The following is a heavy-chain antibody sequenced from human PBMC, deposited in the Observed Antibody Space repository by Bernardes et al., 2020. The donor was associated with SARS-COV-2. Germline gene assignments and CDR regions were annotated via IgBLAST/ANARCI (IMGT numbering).Heavy chain of an antibody. J-gene: IGHJ4*02. Sequence: TLSLPCTVYGGSFIGYYWSWIRQPPGKGLEWIGEINHSGSTNYNPSLKSRVTISVDTSKNQFSLKLSSVTAADTAVYYCASFGMTTVTGGFDYWGQGTLVTVSS. D-gene: IGHD4-17*01. CDR1: GGSFIGYY. CDR3: ASFGMTTVTGGFDY. V-gene: IGHV4-34*01. CDR2: INHSGST.